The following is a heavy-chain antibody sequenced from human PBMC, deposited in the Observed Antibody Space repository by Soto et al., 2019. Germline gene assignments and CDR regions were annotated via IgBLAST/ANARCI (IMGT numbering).Heavy chain of an antibody. J-gene: IGHJ4*02. V-gene: IGHV3-23*01. CDR2: ISGSGGST. CDR1: GFTFSSYA. Sequence: EVQLLESGGGLVQPGGSLRLSCAASGFTFSSYAMSWVRQAPGKGLEWVSAISGSGGSTYYADSVKGRFTISRDNSKNTLYPQMNSLRAEDTAVYYCASPDANYDFWSGYFYFDYWGQGTLVTVSS. CDR3: ASPDANYDFWSGYFYFDY. D-gene: IGHD3-3*01.